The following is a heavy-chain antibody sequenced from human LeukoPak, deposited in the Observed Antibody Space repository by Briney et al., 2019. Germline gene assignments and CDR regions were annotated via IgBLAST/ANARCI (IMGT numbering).Heavy chain of an antibody. V-gene: IGHV3-23*01. D-gene: IGHD3-22*01. CDR3: AKDLDLNYYDSSGPNYGDY. CDR1: GFTFSSYA. J-gene: IGHJ4*02. CDR2: ISGSGGST. Sequence: HPGGSLRLSCAASGFTFSSYAMSWVRQAPGKGLEWVSAISGSGGSTYYADSVKGRFTISRDNSKNTLYLQMNSLRAEDTAVYYCAKDLDLNYYDSSGPNYGDYWGQGTLVTVSS.